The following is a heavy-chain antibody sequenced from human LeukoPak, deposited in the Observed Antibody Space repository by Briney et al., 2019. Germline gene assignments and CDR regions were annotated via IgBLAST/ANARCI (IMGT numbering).Heavy chain of an antibody. CDR1: GYTFTSYD. V-gene: IGHV1-8*01. D-gene: IGHD1-26*01. J-gene: IGHJ4*02. CDR2: MNPNSGTT. Sequence: ASVKVSCKASGYTFTSYDINWVRQATGQGLEWMGWMNPNSGTTGSAQKFQGRVTMTRNTSISTAYMELSSLRSEDTAVYYCARGLGATRLSSYWGQGTLVTVSS. CDR3: ARGLGATRLSSY.